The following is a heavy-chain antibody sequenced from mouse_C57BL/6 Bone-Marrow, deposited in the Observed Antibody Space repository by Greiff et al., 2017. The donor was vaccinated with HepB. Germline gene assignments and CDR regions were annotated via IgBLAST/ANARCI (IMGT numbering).Heavy chain of an antibody. Sequence: VQLQQSGPELVKPGASVKIPCKASGYTFTDYYMDWVKQSHGKSLEWIGDINPNNGGTIYNQKFKGKATLTVDKSSSTAYMELRSLTSEDTAVYYCARESEILLFAYWGQGTLVTVSA. V-gene: IGHV1-18*01. CDR3: ARESEILLFAY. J-gene: IGHJ3*01. CDR2: INPNNGGT. CDR1: GYTFTDYY.